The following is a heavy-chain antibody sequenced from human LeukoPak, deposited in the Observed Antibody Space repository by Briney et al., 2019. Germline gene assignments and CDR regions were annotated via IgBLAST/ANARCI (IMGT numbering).Heavy chain of an antibody. CDR1: GGSISTYY. J-gene: IGHJ6*02. CDR3: ARHSAAMALNYYSGMDV. V-gene: IGHV4-59*08. D-gene: IGHD5-18*01. CDR2: IYYSGST. Sequence: SETLSLTCTVSGGSISTYYWSWIRQPPGKALECIGYIYYSGSTNYNPSLKSRVTISVDTSKNQFSLRLSSVTAADTAVYYCARHSAAMALNYYSGMDVWGQGTTVTVSS.